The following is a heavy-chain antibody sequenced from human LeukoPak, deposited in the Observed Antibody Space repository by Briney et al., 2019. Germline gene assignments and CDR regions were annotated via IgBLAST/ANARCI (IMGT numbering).Heavy chain of an antibody. Sequence: SETLSLTCTVSGGSISSYYWSWIRQPPGKGLEWIGYIYYSGSTNYNPSLKSRVTMSVDTSKNQFSLKLSSVTAADTAVYYCARDVLQWLPPYYYYYGMDVWGQGTTVTVSS. CDR3: ARDVLQWLPPYYYYYGMDV. CDR1: GGSISSYY. D-gene: IGHD6-19*01. J-gene: IGHJ6*02. V-gene: IGHV4-59*01. CDR2: IYYSGST.